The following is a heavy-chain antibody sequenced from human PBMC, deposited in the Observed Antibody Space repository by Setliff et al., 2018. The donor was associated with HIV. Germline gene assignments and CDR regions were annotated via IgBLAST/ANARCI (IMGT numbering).Heavy chain of an antibody. Sequence: ASVKVSCKASGGTFSSYGISWVRQAPGQGLEWVGGIIPIFGTPDYAQKFQGRVTITTDESTSTAYMELSSLRSEDTAVYYCARVPNQELYFYGMDVWGQGTTVTVSS. CDR3: ARVPNQELYFYGMDV. J-gene: IGHJ6*02. V-gene: IGHV1-69*05. CDR1: GGTFSSYG. CDR2: IIPIFGTP. D-gene: IGHD1-7*01.